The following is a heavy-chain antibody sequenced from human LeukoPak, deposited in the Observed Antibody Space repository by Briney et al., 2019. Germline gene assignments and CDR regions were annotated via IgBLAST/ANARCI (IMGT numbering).Heavy chain of an antibody. Sequence: SGGSLRLSCAASGFTFSSYAMSWVRQAPGKGLEWVSAISGSGGSTYYADSVKGRFTIAKDNSKTTLYLQMNSLSAGDMAVYYCAKWVSPRGGGYWGQGTLVTVSS. V-gene: IGHV3-23*01. J-gene: IGHJ4*02. CDR3: AKWVSPRGGGY. CDR2: ISGSGGST. CDR1: GFTFSSYA. D-gene: IGHD3-16*01.